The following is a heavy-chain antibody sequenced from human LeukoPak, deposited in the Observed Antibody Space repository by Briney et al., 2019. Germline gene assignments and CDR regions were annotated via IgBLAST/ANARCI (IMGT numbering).Heavy chain of an antibody. CDR1: GFTFSSHG. CDR2: IRYDGSNK. J-gene: IGHJ4*02. D-gene: IGHD3-10*01. CDR3: LWFGETHAW. Sequence: PGGSLRLSCAASGFTFSSHGMHWVRQAPGKGLEWVAFIRYDGSNKYYADSVKGRSTISRDNSKNTLYLQMNSLRAEDTAVYYCLWFGETHAWWGQGTLVTVSS. V-gene: IGHV3-30*02.